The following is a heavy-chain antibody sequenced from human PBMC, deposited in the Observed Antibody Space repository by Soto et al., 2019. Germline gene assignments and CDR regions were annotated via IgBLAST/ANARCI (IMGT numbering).Heavy chain of an antibody. V-gene: IGHV3-7*03. Sequence: PGGSLRLSXAASGFTFSSYWMNWVRQAPGKGLELVANINEDGSVTSYVDSVKGRFTVSRDNTISSLYLQMNSLRVEDTALYYCAKGLSTPGIDYWGQGTLVTVSS. D-gene: IGHD2-15*01. CDR2: INEDGSVT. CDR1: GFTFSSYW. CDR3: AKGLSTPGIDY. J-gene: IGHJ4*01.